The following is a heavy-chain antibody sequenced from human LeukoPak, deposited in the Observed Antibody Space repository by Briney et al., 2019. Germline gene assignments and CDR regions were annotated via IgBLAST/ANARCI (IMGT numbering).Heavy chain of an antibody. CDR1: GGSISSGDYY. Sequence: SETLSLTCTVSGGSISSGDYYWSWIRQPPGKGLEWIGYIYYSGSTYYNPSLKSRVTISVDTSKNQFSLKLSSVTAADTAVYYCARGGAWFGELFFDHWGQGTLVTVSS. D-gene: IGHD3-10*01. V-gene: IGHV4-30-4*01. CDR3: ARGGAWFGELFFDH. J-gene: IGHJ4*02. CDR2: IYYSGST.